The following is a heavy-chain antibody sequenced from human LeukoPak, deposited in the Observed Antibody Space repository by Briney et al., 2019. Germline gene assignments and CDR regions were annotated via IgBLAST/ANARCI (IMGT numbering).Heavy chain of an antibody. V-gene: IGHV3-9*01. D-gene: IGHD3-10*01. CDR1: GFTFDDYA. CDR2: ISWNSGSI. CDR3: AKPNSKGIWFGELLS. Sequence: GGSLRLSCAASGFTFDDYAMHWVRQAPGKGLEWVSGISWNSGSIGYADSVKGRFTISRDNAKNSLYLQMNSLRAEDTALYYCAKPNSKGIWFGELLSWGQGTLVTVSS. J-gene: IGHJ5*02.